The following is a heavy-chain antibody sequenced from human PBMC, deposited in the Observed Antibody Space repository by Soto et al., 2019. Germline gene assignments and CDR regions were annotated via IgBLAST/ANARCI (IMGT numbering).Heavy chain of an antibody. CDR1: GFTFSSYG. CDR2: ISYDGSNK. D-gene: IGHD6-19*01. Sequence: QVQLVESGGGVVQPGRSLRLSCAASGFTFSSYGMHWVRQAPGKGLEWVAVISYDGSNKYYADSVKGRFTISRDNSKNTLYLQMNSLRAEDTAVYYCAKVGEQWLPFDYWGQGPLVTVSS. J-gene: IGHJ4*02. V-gene: IGHV3-30*18. CDR3: AKVGEQWLPFDY.